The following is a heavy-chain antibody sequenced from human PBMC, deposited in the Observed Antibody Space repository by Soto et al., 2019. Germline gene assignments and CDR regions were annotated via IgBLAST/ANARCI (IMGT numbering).Heavy chain of an antibody. Sequence: ASVKVSCKASGYTFTIYGISWARQAPGQGLEWMGWISAYNGNTNYAQRLQDRVTMTTDTSTTTAYMELRSLRSDDTAVYYCARSLYGSGRNAFDPWGQGTLVTVSS. D-gene: IGHD3-10*01. CDR3: ARSLYGSGRNAFDP. J-gene: IGHJ5*02. CDR1: GYTFTIYG. CDR2: ISAYNGNT. V-gene: IGHV1-18*01.